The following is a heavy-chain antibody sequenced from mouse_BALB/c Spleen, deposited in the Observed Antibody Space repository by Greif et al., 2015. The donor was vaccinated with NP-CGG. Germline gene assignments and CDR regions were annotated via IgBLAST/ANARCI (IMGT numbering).Heavy chain of an antibody. Sequence: EVMLVESGPSLVKPSQTLSLTCSVTGDSITSGYWNWIRKFPGNKLEYMGYISYSGSTYYNPSLKSRISITRDTSKNQYYLQLNSVTTEDTATYYCARYYRYDYAMDYWGQGTSVTVSS. J-gene: IGHJ4*01. CDR2: ISYSGST. D-gene: IGHD2-14*01. V-gene: IGHV3-8*02. CDR3: ARYYRYDYAMDY. CDR1: GDSITSGY.